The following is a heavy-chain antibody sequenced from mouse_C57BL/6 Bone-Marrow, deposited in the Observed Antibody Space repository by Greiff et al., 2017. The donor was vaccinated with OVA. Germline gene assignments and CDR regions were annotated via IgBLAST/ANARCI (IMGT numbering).Heavy chain of an antibody. CDR1: GYAFSSSW. V-gene: IGHV1-82*01. CDR2: LYPGDGDT. Sequence: QVQLQQSGPELVKPGASVKISCKASGYAFSSSWMNWVKQRPGKGLEWIGRLYPGDGDTNYNGKFKGKATLTADKSSSTAYMQLSSLTSEDSAVYFCAKSSYVGYWGQGTTLTVSS. J-gene: IGHJ2*01. CDR3: AKSSYVGY. D-gene: IGHD1-1*01.